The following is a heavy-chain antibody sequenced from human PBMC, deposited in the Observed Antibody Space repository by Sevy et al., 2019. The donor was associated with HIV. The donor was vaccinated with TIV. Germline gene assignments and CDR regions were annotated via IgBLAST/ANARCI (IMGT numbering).Heavy chain of an antibody. V-gene: IGHV4-59*01. CDR1: GGSISGYY. J-gene: IGHJ5*02. CDR3: ERRVPALAGNWFDP. Sequence: SETLSLTCTVSGGSISGYYWSWIRQSPGKGLEWIGYIYNVGDTRYNPSLKSRVTVSMATSKNQFSLHLNSVTAADTAVYYCERRVPALAGNWFDPWGQGTLVTVSS. CDR2: IYNVGDT.